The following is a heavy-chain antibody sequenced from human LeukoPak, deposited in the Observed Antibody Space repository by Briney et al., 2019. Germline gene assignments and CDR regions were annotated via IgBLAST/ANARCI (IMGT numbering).Heavy chain of an antibody. CDR3: ARVYGDYDALDY. J-gene: IGHJ4*02. D-gene: IGHD4-17*01. CDR1: GFTFSSCS. V-gene: IGHV3-21*01. CDR2: ISSSSSYI. Sequence: SGGSLRLSCAASGFTFSSCSMNWVRQAPGKGLEWVSSISSSSSYIYYADSVKGRFTISRDNAKNSLYLQMNSLRAEDTAVYYCARVYGDYDALDYWGQGTLVTVSS.